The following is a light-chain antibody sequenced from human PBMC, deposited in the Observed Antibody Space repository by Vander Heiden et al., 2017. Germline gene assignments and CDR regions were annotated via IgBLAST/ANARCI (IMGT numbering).Light chain of an antibody. CDR1: QGISSY. Sequence: DIQLTQSPSFLYASVGDRVTITCRASQGISSYLAWYQQKPGKAPKLLIYAASTLQSGVPSRFSGSGSGTEFTLTISSLQPEDFATYYCQQLNSYPHTFGGGTKVEIK. J-gene: IGKJ4*01. CDR2: AAS. CDR3: QQLNSYPHT. V-gene: IGKV1-9*01.